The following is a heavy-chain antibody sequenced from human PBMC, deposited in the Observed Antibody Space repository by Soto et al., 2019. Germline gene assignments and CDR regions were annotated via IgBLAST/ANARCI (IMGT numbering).Heavy chain of an antibody. V-gene: IGHV3-30*18. CDR1: GFTFSSYG. J-gene: IGHJ4*02. D-gene: IGHD1-26*01. CDR2: ISYDGSNK. Sequence: GGSLRLSCAASGFTFSSYGMHWVRQAPGKGLEWVAVISYDGSNKYYADSVKGRFTISRDNSKNTLYLQMNSLRAEDTAVYYCAKDWEGAFDYWGQGTLVTVSS. CDR3: AKDWEGAFDY.